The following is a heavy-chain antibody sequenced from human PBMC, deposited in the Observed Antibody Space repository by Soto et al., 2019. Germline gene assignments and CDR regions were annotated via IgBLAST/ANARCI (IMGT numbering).Heavy chain of an antibody. V-gene: IGHV5-51*01. CDR3: ARLKWFGELFYGGMDV. D-gene: IGHD3-10*01. Sequence: PGDSLKLSCKGSGYSFISYWIGWVRQMPGKGLEWMGIIYPGDSDTRYSPSFQGQVTISADKSISTAYLQWSSLKASDTAMYYCARLKWFGELFYGGMDVWGQGTTVTVSS. CDR1: GYSFISYW. CDR2: IYPGDSDT. J-gene: IGHJ6*02.